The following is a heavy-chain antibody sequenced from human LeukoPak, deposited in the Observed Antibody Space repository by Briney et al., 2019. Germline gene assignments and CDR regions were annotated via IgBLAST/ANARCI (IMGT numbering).Heavy chain of an antibody. D-gene: IGHD6-13*01. V-gene: IGHV5-51*01. J-gene: IGHJ4*02. CDR1: GYSFTSYW. CDR2: IYPGDSDT. Sequence: GESLKISCKGSGYSFTSYWIGWVRQMPGKGLEWRGIIYPGDSDTRYSPSFQGPVTLSANKSIRTPYLQCGSLKSSDTAMYYCARQSSSWYGDFDYWGQGTLVTVSS. CDR3: ARQSSSWYGDFDY.